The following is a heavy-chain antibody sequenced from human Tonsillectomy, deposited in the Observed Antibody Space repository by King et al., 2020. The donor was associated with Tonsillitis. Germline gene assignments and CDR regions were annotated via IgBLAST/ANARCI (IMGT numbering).Heavy chain of an antibody. D-gene: IGHD4-17*01. CDR2: ISSSSSYI. V-gene: IGHV3-21*01. CDR1: GFTFSSYS. Sequence: VQLVESGGGLVKPGGSLRLSCAASGFTFSSYSMNWVRQAPGQGLEWVSSISSSSSYIYYADSVKGRFTISRDNAKNSLYLQMNSLRAEDTAVYYCARGGGDYAFDYWGQGTLVTVSS. CDR3: ARGGGDYAFDY. J-gene: IGHJ4*02.